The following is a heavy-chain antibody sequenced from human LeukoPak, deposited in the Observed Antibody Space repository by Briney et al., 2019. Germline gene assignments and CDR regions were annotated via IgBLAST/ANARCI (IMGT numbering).Heavy chain of an antibody. J-gene: IGHJ6*03. Sequence: ASVKVSCKASGYTFTGYYMHWVRQAPGQGLEWMGWINPNSGGTNYAQKFQGRVTMTRDTSISTAYMELSRLRSDDTAVYYCARSPYSGSYYDEYYYYMGVWGKGTTVTVSS. CDR1: GYTFTGYY. CDR2: INPNSGGT. D-gene: IGHD1-26*01. CDR3: ARSPYSGSYYDEYYYYMGV. V-gene: IGHV1-2*02.